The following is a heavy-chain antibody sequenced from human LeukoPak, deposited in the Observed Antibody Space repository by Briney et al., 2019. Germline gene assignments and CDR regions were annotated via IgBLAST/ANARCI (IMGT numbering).Heavy chain of an antibody. CDR3: AKYYDFWSGYSVYYYYMDV. J-gene: IGHJ6*03. CDR2: ISGGGGST. CDR1: GFTFSSYA. V-gene: IGHV3-23*01. Sequence: GGSLRLSCAASGFTFSSYAMSWVRQAPGKGLEWVSAISGGGGSTYYADSVKGRFTISRDNSKNTLYLQMNSLRAEDTAVYYCAKYYDFWSGYSVYYYYMDVWGKGTTVTVSS. D-gene: IGHD3-3*01.